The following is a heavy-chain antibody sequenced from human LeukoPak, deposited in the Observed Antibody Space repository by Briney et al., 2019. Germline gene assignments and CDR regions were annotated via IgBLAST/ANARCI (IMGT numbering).Heavy chain of an antibody. CDR3: ARDAIAARYCSSTSCRGAFDY. Sequence: VSVKVSCKASGYTFTSYYMHWVLQAPGPGLEGVGIIDPSCGSTSYAQKFQGRVTMTRDTSTSTVYMELSSLRSEDTAVYYCARDAIAARYCSSTSCRGAFDYWGQGTLVTVSS. CDR1: GYTFTSYY. CDR2: IDPSCGST. D-gene: IGHD2-2*01. J-gene: IGHJ4*02. V-gene: IGHV1-46*01.